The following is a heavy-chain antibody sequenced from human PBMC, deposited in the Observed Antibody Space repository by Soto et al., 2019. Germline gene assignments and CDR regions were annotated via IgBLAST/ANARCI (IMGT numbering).Heavy chain of an antibody. Sequence: PGGSLRLSCAASGFTVSSNYMSWVRQAPGKGLEWVSVIYSGGSTYYADSVKGRFTISRDNSKNTLYLQMNSLRAEDTAVYYCAREPPYPSYCSSTSCYGDYFDYWGQGTLVTVYS. V-gene: IGHV3-66*01. D-gene: IGHD2-2*01. CDR2: IYSGGST. CDR1: GFTVSSNY. CDR3: AREPPYPSYCSSTSCYGDYFDY. J-gene: IGHJ4*02.